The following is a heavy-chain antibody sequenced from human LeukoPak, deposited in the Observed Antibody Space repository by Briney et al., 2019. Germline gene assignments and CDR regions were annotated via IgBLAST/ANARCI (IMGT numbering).Heavy chain of an antibody. CDR3: AKPLGGDRAAIGTSDAFQF. Sequence: ASVKVSCKASGYTFTGYYIHWVRQAPGHGLEWVGWINPNTGTTNYAHKFQGRVTMTKDTSISTAYMELKRLTSDDTAVYYCAKPLGGDRAAIGTSDAFQFWSQGTILTVSS. J-gene: IGHJ3*01. CDR2: INPNTGTT. V-gene: IGHV1-2*07. D-gene: IGHD3-16*01. CDR1: GYTFTGYY.